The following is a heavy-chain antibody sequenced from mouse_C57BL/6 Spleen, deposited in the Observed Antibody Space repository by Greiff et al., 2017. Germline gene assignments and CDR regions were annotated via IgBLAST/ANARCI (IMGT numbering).Heavy chain of an antibody. D-gene: IGHD1-1*01. CDR3: TRYYGSSYDWYFDV. V-gene: IGHV6-6*01. J-gene: IGHJ1*03. CDR1: GFTFSDAW. CDR2: IRNKANNHAT. Sequence: EVKVVESGGGLVQPGGSMKLSCAASGFTFSDAWMDWVRQSPEKGLEWVAEIRNKANNHATYYAESVKGRFTISRDDSKSSVYLQMNSLRAEDTGIYYCTRYYGSSYDWYFDVWGTGTTVTVSS.